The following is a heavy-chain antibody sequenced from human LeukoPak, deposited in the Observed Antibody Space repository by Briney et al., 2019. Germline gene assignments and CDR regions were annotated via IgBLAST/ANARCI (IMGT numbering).Heavy chain of an antibody. CDR1: GGSISSNNYC. D-gene: IGHD3-10*01. CDR3: ALLDSVWFGERVDD. V-gene: IGHV4-39*01. Sequence: PSETLSLTCTVSGGSISSNNYCRGWIRQPPGKGLEWIGSLYYSGSTYYNPSLKSRVTISVDTSKNQFSLKLSSVTAADTAVYYCALLDSVWFGERVDDWGQGTLVTVSS. CDR2: LYYSGST. J-gene: IGHJ4*02.